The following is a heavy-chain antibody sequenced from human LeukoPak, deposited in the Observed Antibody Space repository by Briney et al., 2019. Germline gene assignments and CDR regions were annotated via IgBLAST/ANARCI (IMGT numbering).Heavy chain of an antibody. CDR2: IKQDGSEK. Sequence: EGSLRLSCAASGFTFSSYRMSWVRQAPGKGLEWVANIKQDGSEKYYVDSVKGRLTISRENAKNSLYLQINSLRAEDTAVYYCAREERHCTRSMCAPPPMDVWGQGTLVTVSS. V-gene: IGHV3-7*01. D-gene: IGHD2-8*01. CDR3: AREERHCTRSMCAPPPMDV. CDR1: GFTFSSYR. J-gene: IGHJ4*02.